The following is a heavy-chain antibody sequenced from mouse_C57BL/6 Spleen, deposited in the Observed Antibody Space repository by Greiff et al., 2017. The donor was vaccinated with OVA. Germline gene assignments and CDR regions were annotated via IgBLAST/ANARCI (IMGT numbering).Heavy chain of an antibody. Sequence: VQLQESGAELARPGASVKLSCKASGYPFTSYGISWVKQRPGQGLEWIGEIYPRSGNTYYNEKFKGKATLTADKSSSTAYMELRSLTSDDSAVYCCARGLTGYFDYWGQGTTLTVSS. D-gene: IGHD4-1*01. V-gene: IGHV1-81*01. CDR3: ARGLTGYFDY. CDR2: IYPRSGNT. J-gene: IGHJ2*01. CDR1: GYPFTSYG.